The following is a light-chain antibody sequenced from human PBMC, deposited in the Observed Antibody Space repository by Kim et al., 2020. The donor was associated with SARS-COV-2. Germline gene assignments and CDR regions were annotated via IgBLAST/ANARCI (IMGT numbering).Light chain of an antibody. CDR2: DVS. CDR3: SSYTSSSLYV. CDR1: SSDVGAYDY. J-gene: IGLJ1*01. Sequence: QSALTQPASVSGSPGQSITISCTGTSSDVGAYDYVSWYQQHPGEDPKVMIYDVSNLPSGVSDRFSGSNSGNTASLTISGCQAEDEADYYCSSYTSSSLYVFGTGTKVTVL. V-gene: IGLV2-14*03.